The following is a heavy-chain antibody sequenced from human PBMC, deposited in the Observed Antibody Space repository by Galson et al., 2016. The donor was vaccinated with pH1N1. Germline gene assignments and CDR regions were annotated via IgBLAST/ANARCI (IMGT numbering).Heavy chain of an antibody. CDR1: GYSFTTYW. V-gene: IGHV5-51*01. D-gene: IGHD6-13*01. CDR3: ARRAGVAAAGAFDL. Sequence: QSGAEVKKPGESLKISCKGSGYSFTTYWIGWVRQMPGKGPEWMGTIYPGDSDTRYSSSFEGQVTMSADKSISTAYLHWSSLKASDTAMYYCARRAGVAAAGAFDLWGQGTLLIVSS. CDR2: IYPGDSDT. J-gene: IGHJ5*02.